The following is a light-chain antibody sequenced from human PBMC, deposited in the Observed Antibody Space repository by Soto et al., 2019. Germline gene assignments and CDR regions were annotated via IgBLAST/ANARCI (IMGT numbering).Light chain of an antibody. Sequence: EIVMTQSPATLSVSPGERVTLSCRASQSVSNNLAWYQQNPGRAPRLLIYGASTRATGIPARFSGSGSGTEFTLTISSLQSEDFAVYYCQQYNTWPYTFGQGTKLDI. V-gene: IGKV3-15*01. CDR2: GAS. CDR1: QSVSNN. CDR3: QQYNTWPYT. J-gene: IGKJ2*01.